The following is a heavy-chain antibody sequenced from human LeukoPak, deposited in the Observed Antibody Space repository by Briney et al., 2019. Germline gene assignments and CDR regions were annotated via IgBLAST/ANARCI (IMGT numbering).Heavy chain of an antibody. CDR2: IYYSGST. CDR3: ARGSEGATAAGAFDI. J-gene: IGHJ3*02. V-gene: IGHV4-59*01. CDR1: GGSISSYY. D-gene: IGHD6-13*01. Sequence: PSETLSLTCTVSGGSISSYYWSWIRQPPGKGLEWIGFIYYSGSTNYNPSLKSRVTISVDTPKNQFSLKLSSVTAADTAVYYCARGSEGATAAGAFDIWGQGTMVTVSS.